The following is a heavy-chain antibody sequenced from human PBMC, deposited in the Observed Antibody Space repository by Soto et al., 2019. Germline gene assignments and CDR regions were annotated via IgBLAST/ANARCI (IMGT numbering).Heavy chain of an antibody. CDR2: ISSNNNYP. D-gene: IGHD3-10*01. Sequence: GGSLRLSCAASGFTFSDYYMTWIRQAPGKGLEWVSYISSNNNYPYYADFVQGRFTISRDSAKNSLFLQRNSLRAEDTAISYCARNGEPRNYYAIDVWGQGTTVTVSS. CDR3: ARNGEPRNYYAIDV. V-gene: IGHV3-11*06. J-gene: IGHJ6*02. CDR1: GFTFSDYY.